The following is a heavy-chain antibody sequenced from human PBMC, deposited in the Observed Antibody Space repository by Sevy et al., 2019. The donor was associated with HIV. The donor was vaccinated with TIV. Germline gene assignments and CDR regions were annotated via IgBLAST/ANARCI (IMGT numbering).Heavy chain of an antibody. J-gene: IGHJ4*02. V-gene: IGHV3-30*02. CDR3: VKEGGGGGGDH. CDR1: GFSFSSYG. Sequence: GGSLRLSCAASGFSFSSYGMHWVRQAPGKGLEWMSYIQYDGSNKDYGDSVKGRFTISRDNSKNTLYLQMNSRRVEDAAVFYCVKEGGGGGGDHWGQGTLVTVSS. CDR2: IQYDGSNK. D-gene: IGHD3-16*01.